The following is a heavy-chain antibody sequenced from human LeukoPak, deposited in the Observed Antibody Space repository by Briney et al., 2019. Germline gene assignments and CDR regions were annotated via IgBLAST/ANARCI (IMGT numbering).Heavy chain of an antibody. CDR1: GYTFTGYY. CDR3: ARGDIVVVPASHDAFDI. J-gene: IGHJ3*02. Sequence: DSVKVSCKASGYTFTGYYMHWVRQAPGQGLEWMGWINPNSGGTNYAQKFQGRVTMAGDTSISTAYMALSRRRSDDTAVYYCARGDIVVVPASHDAFDIWGQGTMVTVSS. V-gene: IGHV1-2*02. CDR2: INPNSGGT. D-gene: IGHD2-2*01.